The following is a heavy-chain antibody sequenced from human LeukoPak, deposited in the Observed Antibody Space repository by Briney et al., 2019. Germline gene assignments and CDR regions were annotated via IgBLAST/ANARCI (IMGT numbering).Heavy chain of an antibody. CDR1: GGSISSSNYY. V-gene: IGHV4-39*01. J-gene: IGHJ4*02. Sequence: SETLSLTCTVSGGSISSSNYYWGWIRQPPGKGLEWIGSIYYSGSTYYNPSLKSRVTISLDTSKNQFSLRLSSVTAADTAVYYCARHSAVTTFTFDYWGQGNLVTVSS. CDR2: IYYSGST. CDR3: ARHSAVTTFTFDY. D-gene: IGHD4-17*01.